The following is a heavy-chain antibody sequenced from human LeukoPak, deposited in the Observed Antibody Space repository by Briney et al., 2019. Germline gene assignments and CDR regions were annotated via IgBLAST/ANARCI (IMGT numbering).Heavy chain of an antibody. CDR3: ARREAQPM. CDR2: IYYSGST. D-gene: IGHD2-2*01. Sequence: SETLSLTCTVSGGSIRSSDYYWGWIRQSPGKGLEWIGSIYYSGSTYYNPSLKSRVTISVDTSKNQFSLKLSSVTAADTAVYYCARREAQPMWGQGTMVTVSS. V-gene: IGHV4-39*07. CDR1: GGSIRSSDYY. J-gene: IGHJ3*02.